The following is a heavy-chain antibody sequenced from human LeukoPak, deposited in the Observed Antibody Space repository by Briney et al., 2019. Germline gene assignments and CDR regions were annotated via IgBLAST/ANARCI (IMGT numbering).Heavy chain of an antibody. J-gene: IGHJ4*02. CDR1: GNTFAGHN. Sequence: GASVKVSCKAPGNTFAGHNIHWIRQAPGQGLELMGWINPDRGGTDYARQFQGRVTMTSDTSIRAAYMELSSLASEDSAVYFCAISIQAAAIPAFDYWGQGTLVTVSS. CDR2: INPDRGGT. CDR3: AISIQAAAIPAFDY. V-gene: IGHV1-2*02. D-gene: IGHD6-25*01.